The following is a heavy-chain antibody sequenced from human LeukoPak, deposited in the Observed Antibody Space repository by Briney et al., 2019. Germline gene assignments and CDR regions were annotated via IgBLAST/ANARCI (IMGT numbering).Heavy chain of an antibody. V-gene: IGHV3-7*01. CDR3: ASGIAAAHYLNPIFDY. D-gene: IGHD6-13*01. CDR1: GFTFSSYW. Sequence: PGGSLRLSCAASGFTFSSYWMSWVRQAPGKGLEWVANIKQDGSEKYYVDSVKGRFTISRHNAKNSLYLQMNSLRAEDTAVYYCASGIAAAHYLNPIFDYWGQGTLVTVSS. J-gene: IGHJ4*02. CDR2: IKQDGSEK.